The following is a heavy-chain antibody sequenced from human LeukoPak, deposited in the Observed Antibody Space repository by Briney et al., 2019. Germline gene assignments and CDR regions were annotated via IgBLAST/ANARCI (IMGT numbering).Heavy chain of an antibody. Sequence: SETLSLTCAVSGGSISSGGYSWSWTRQPPGKGLEWIGYIYYSGSTYYNPSLKSRVTISVDTSKNQFSLKLSSVTAADTAVYYCARGPPPGYSYGLTGGYYYYMDVWGKGTTVTVSS. CDR1: GGSISSGGYS. CDR2: IYYSGST. V-gene: IGHV4-30-4*07. D-gene: IGHD5-18*01. J-gene: IGHJ6*03. CDR3: ARGPPPGYSYGLTGGYYYYMDV.